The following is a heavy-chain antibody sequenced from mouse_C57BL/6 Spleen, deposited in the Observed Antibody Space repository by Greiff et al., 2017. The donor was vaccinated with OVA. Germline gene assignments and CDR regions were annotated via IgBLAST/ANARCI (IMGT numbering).Heavy chain of an antibody. CDR2: IDPSDSYT. CDR1: GYTFTSYW. J-gene: IGHJ3*01. Sequence: QVQLQQPGAELVMPGASVKLSCKASGYTFTSYWMHWVKQRPGQGLEWIGEIDPSDSYTNYNQKFKGKSTLTVEKSSSTAYMQLSSLTSEDSAVYYCARWELGSFAYWGQGTLVTVSA. V-gene: IGHV1-69*01. CDR3: ARWELGSFAY. D-gene: IGHD4-1*01.